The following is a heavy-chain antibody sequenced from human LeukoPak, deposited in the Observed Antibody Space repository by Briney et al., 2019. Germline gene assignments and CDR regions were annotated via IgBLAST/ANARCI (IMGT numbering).Heavy chain of an antibody. CDR3: ARGGPRGSGPARAFDI. D-gene: IGHD3-16*01. Sequence: SETLSLTCTVSGGSISSYYWSWIRQPPGKGLEWIGYIYYSGSTNYNPSLKSRVTISVDTSKNQFSLKLSSVTAADTAVYYCARGGPRGSGPARAFDIWGQGTMVTVSS. CDR2: IYYSGST. V-gene: IGHV4-59*01. CDR1: GGSISSYY. J-gene: IGHJ3*02.